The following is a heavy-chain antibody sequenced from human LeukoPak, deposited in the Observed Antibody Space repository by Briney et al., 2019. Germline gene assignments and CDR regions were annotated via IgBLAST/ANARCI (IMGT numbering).Heavy chain of an antibody. CDR3: ARVSIAARAIDY. CDR1: GFTFSSYW. J-gene: IGHJ4*02. V-gene: IGHV3-74*01. Sequence: GVLRLSCAASGFTFSSYWMHWVRQAPGKGLVWVSRINTDGSSTSYADSVKGRFTISRDNAKNTLYLQMNSLRAEDTAVYYCARVSIAARAIDYWGQGTLVTVSS. CDR2: INTDGSST. D-gene: IGHD6-6*01.